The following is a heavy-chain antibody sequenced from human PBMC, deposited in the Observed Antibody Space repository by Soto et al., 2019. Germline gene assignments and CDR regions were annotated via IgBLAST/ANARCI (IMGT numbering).Heavy chain of an antibody. V-gene: IGHV1-18*01. Sequence: ASVKVSCKASGYTSTSYGISWVRQAPGQGLEWMGWISAYNGNTNYAQKLQGRVTMTTDTSTSTAYMELRSLRSEDTAVYYCATGHYFTNGVCYQNWFDPCGQGTLVTVSS. CDR1: GYTSTSYG. J-gene: IGHJ5*02. D-gene: IGHD2-8*01. CDR2: ISAYNGNT. CDR3: ATGHYFTNGVCYQNWFDP.